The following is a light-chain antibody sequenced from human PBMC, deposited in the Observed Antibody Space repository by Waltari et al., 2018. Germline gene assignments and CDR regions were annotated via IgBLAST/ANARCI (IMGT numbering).Light chain of an antibody. CDR3: QSFDSSHVV. V-gene: IGLV6-57*03. CDR2: EDN. Sequence: FMLTQPHSVSESPGKTVTISCTRSSGNIATNYVQWYQQRPGSAPTKVIYEDNKRPSGVPDRFSGSIDSSSNSASLSISGLKAEDEADYYCQSFDSSHVVFGGGTKLTVL. J-gene: IGLJ2*01. CDR1: SGNIATNY.